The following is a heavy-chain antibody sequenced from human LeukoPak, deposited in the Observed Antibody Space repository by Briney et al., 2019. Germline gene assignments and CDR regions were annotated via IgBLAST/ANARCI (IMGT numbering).Heavy chain of an antibody. CDR1: GGSISSYY. CDR2: IYSTGST. J-gene: IGHJ4*02. D-gene: IGHD6-13*01. CDR3: ARQIASAGTAGFDF. Sequence: SETLSLTCTVSGGSISSYYWSWIRQPAGKGLEWIGRIYSTGSTNYNPSLKSRVTMSVDTSKNQISLRLRSVTAADTAVYYCARQIASAGTAGFDFWGQGALVTVSS. V-gene: IGHV4-4*07.